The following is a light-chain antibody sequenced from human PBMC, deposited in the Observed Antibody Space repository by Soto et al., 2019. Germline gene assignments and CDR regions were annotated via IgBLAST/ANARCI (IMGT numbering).Light chain of an antibody. CDR3: QQYNSYSP. CDR2: DAS. CDR1: QDISNY. Sequence: DIQMTNSLFSLSAYIEDRVTITCQASQDISNYLNWYQQKPGKAPKLLIYDASSLESGVPSRFSGSGSGTEFTLTISSLQPDDFATYYCQQYNSYSPFGQGTKVDI. V-gene: IGKV1-5*01. J-gene: IGKJ1*01.